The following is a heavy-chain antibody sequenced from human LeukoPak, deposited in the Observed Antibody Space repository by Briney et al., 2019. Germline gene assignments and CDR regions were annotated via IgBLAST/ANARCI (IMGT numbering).Heavy chain of an antibody. J-gene: IGHJ4*02. CDR1: GVTFGDYA. V-gene: IGHV3-49*03. CDR3: TRDVAAARPGY. CDR2: IRSKAYGGTT. D-gene: IGHD6-6*01. Sequence: GGSLRLSCTASGVTFGDYAMSWFRQAPGKGLEWVGFIRSKAYGGTTEYAASVKGRFTISRDDSKSIAYLQMNSLKTEDTAVYYCTRDVAAARPGYWGQGTLVTVSS.